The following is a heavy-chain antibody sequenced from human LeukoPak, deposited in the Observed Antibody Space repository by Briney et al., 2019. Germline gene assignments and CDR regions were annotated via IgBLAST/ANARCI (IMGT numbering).Heavy chain of an antibody. D-gene: IGHD3-10*01. CDR3: ARDSGGFWGYYFDY. V-gene: IGHV4-59*01. Sequence: ASETLSLTCTVSGGSISSYYWSWIRQPPGKGLEWIGYIYYSGSTNYNPSLKSRVTISVDTSKNQFSLKLSSVTAADTAVYYCARDSGGFWGYYFDYWGQGTLVTVSS. CDR1: GGSISSYY. CDR2: IYYSGST. J-gene: IGHJ4*02.